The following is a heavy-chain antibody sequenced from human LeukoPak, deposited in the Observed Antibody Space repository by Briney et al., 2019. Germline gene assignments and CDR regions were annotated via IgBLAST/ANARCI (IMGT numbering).Heavy chain of an antibody. CDR3: ARRPGPDDYGDY. CDR1: GYSFTRYL. D-gene: IGHD4-17*01. CDR2: IYPGDSDT. Sequence: GESLKISCKGSGYSFTRYLIGLVRQMPGKGLEWMGIIYPGDSDTRYSPSFQGQVTISVDKSISTAYLQWSSLKASDTAMYYCARRPGPDDYGDYWGQGTLVTVSS. V-gene: IGHV5-51*01. J-gene: IGHJ4*02.